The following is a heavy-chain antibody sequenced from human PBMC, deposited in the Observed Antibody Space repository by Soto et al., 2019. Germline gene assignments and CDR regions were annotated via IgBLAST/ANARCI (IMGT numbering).Heavy chain of an antibody. D-gene: IGHD2-15*01. J-gene: IGHJ5*02. CDR3: ARPRYCSGGSCSNCFDP. V-gene: IGHV3-74*01. Sequence: GGSLRLSCAASGFTFSSSWMHWVRQAPGKGLVWVSRITSDGSSTIYADSVKGRFTISRDNAKNTLYLQMNSLRVEDTAVYYCARPRYCSGGSCSNCFDPWGQGT. CDR2: ITSDGSST. CDR1: GFTFSSSW.